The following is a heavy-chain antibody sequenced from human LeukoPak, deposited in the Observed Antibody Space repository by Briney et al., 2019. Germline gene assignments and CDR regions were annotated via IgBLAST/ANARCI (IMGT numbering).Heavy chain of an antibody. Sequence: SETLSLTCTVSGGSISSYYWSWIRQPPGKGLEWIGYIYYSGSTNYNPSLKSRVTISVDTSKNQFSLKLSSVTAADTAVYYCARAVDRTFDYWGQGTLVTVSS. J-gene: IGHJ4*02. V-gene: IGHV4-59*12. CDR1: GGSISSYY. CDR2: IYYSGST. CDR3: ARAVDRTFDY. D-gene: IGHD3-22*01.